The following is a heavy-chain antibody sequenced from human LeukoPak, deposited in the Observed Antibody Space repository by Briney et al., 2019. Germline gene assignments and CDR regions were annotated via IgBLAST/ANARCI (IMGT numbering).Heavy chain of an antibody. CDR2: IYTSGST. D-gene: IGHD3-22*01. V-gene: IGHV4-4*07. Sequence: PSEKLSRKCTVSTGSISSNYWSWLPQPAGKGLEWIRRIYTSGSTNYKRSLKSRVTISVDTSKNQLSLKLSSGTAADTAVYYCAREKVQYYYDSSGYYCFDYWGQETLLTASS. CDR3: AREKVQYYYDSSGYYCFDY. CDR1: TGSISSNY. J-gene: IGHJ4*02.